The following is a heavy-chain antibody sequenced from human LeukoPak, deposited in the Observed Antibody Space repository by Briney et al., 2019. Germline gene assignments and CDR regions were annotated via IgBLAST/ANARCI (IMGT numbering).Heavy chain of an antibody. CDR2: IYYSGSS. Sequence: PSETLSLTCTVSGGSISSYYWSWIRQPPGRGLEWIGYIYYSGSSNYNPSLKSRVTISIDTSKNQFSLKLSSVTAADTAVYYCARQYSSGYYFFDYWGQGTLVTVS. D-gene: IGHD3-22*01. CDR3: ARQYSSGYYFFDY. J-gene: IGHJ4*02. V-gene: IGHV4-59*08. CDR1: GGSISSYY.